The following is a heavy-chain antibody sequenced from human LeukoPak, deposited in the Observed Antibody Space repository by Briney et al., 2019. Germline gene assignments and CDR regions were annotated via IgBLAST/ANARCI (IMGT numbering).Heavy chain of an antibody. Sequence: GASVKVSCKASGYTFTSYGISWVRQAPGQGLEWMGWISAYNGNTNYAQKLQGRVTMTTDTSTSTVYMELSSLRSEDTAVYYCARVMLGGYYTDYWGQGTLVTVSS. CDR3: ARVMLGGYYTDY. D-gene: IGHD3-22*01. CDR2: ISAYNGNT. V-gene: IGHV1-18*01. J-gene: IGHJ4*02. CDR1: GYTFTSYG.